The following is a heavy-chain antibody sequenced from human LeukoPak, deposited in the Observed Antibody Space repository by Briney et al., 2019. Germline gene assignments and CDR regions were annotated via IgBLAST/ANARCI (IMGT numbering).Heavy chain of an antibody. J-gene: IGHJ4*02. CDR2: IKQDGSEK. CDR1: GFTFSSYW. CDR3: ARGPSDFWSGYSDY. D-gene: IGHD3-3*01. V-gene: IGHV3-7*01. Sequence: GGSLRLSFAASGFTFSSYWMSWVRQAPGKGLEWVANIKQDGSEKYYVDSVKGRFTISRDNAKNSLYLQMNSLGAEDTAVYYCARGPSDFWSGYSDYWGQGTLVTVSS.